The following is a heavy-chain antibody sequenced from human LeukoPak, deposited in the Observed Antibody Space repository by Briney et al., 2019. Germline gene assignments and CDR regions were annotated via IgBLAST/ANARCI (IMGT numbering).Heavy chain of an antibody. CDR2: IYYSGST. CDR1: GGSVSSGSYY. J-gene: IGHJ4*02. V-gene: IGHV4-61*01. Sequence: SETLSLTCTVSGGSVSSGSYYWSWIRQPPGKGLEWIGYIYYSGSTNYNPSLKSRVTISVDTSKNQFSLKLSSVTAADTAVYYCARVRGYCSGGSCSRLFDYRGQGTLVTVSS. D-gene: IGHD2-15*01. CDR3: ARVRGYCSGGSCSRLFDY.